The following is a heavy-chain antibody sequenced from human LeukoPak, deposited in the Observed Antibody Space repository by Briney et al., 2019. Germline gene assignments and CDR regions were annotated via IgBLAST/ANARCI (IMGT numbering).Heavy chain of an antibody. CDR2: ISAYNGNT. J-gene: IGHJ5*02. CDR1: GYTFTSYG. Sequence: ASVKVSCKASGYTFTSYGISWVRQAPGQGLEWMGWISAYNGNTNYAQKFQGRVTITADESTSTAYMELSSLRSEDTVVYYCARVGHGNWFDPWGQGTLVTVSS. CDR3: ARVGHGNWFDP. V-gene: IGHV1-18*01.